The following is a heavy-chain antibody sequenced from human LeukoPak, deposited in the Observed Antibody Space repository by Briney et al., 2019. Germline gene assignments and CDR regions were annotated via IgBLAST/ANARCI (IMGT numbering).Heavy chain of an antibody. D-gene: IGHD3-22*01. J-gene: IGHJ4*02. Sequence: GGSLRLSCAASGFTFSSYATNWVRQAPGKGLEWVSSISRGSDHIFYADSMKGRFTISRDNAKNSLYLQMNSLGAEDTAVYYCARPYDTRGYFPDYWGQGTLVTVSS. CDR2: ISRGSDHI. V-gene: IGHV3-21*01. CDR1: GFTFSSYA. CDR3: ARPYDTRGYFPDY.